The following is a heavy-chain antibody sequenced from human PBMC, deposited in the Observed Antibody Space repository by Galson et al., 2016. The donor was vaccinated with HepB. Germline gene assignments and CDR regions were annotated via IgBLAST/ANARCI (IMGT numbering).Heavy chain of an antibody. CDR2: ISGAGGTT. CDR3: AKERGWYGGPNLGS. V-gene: IGHV3-23*01. Sequence: SLRLSCAASGFSFSNSGMSWVRQAPGRGLEWVSDISGAGGTTHYADSVKGRFTISRDNSRDTLYLQMDRLRAADTAVYYCAKERGWYGGPNLGSWGQGTLVTVSS. D-gene: IGHD2-15*01. J-gene: IGHJ5*02. CDR1: GFSFSNSG.